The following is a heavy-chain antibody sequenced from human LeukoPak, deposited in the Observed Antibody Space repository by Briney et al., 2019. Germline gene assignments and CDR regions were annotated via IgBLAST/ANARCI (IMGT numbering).Heavy chain of an antibody. CDR2: ISAYNGNT. Sequence: ASVKVSCKASGYTFTSYGISWVRQAPGQGLEWMGWISAYNGNTNYAQKLQGRVIMTTDTSTSTAYMELRSLRSDDTAVYYCARRHGSSLSAGAFDIWGQGTMVTVSS. CDR1: GYTFTSYG. D-gene: IGHD6-13*01. V-gene: IGHV1-18*01. CDR3: ARRHGSSLSAGAFDI. J-gene: IGHJ3*02.